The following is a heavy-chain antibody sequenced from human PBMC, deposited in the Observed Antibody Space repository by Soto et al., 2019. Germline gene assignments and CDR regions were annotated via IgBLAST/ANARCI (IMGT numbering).Heavy chain of an antibody. V-gene: IGHV1-8*01. J-gene: IGHJ4*01. CDR1: GYTFASSD. Sequence: ASVKVSCKASGYTFASSDINWVRQATGQGLEWMGWMNPNSGNTGCAQKFQGRVTMTRDNTISTAYMELSNLSSEDTAVYYCSKAARSSSWYHFDIWGHGTLVTGSS. CDR3: SKAARSSSWYHFDI. D-gene: IGHD6-13*01. CDR2: MNPNSGNT.